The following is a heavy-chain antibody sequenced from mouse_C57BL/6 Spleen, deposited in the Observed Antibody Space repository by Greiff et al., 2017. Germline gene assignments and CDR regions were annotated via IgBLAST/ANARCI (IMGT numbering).Heavy chain of an antibody. Sequence: DVKLQESGPGLVKPSQSLSLTCSVTGYSITSGYYWNWIRQFPGNKLEWMGYISYDGSNNYNPSLKNRISITRDTSKNQFCLKLNSVTTEDTATYYCARGDWYFDVWGTGTTVTVSS. CDR3: ARGDWYFDV. CDR1: GYSITSGYY. V-gene: IGHV3-6*01. CDR2: ISYDGSN. J-gene: IGHJ1*03.